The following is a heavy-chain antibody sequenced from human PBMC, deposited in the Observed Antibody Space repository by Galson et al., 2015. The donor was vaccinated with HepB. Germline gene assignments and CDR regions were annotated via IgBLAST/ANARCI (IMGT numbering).Heavy chain of an antibody. D-gene: IGHD3-10*01. CDR3: ARVGYYGSGPYYFDY. Sequence: SLRLSCAASGFTFSSYWMHWVRQAPGKGLVWVSRINSDGSSTSYADSVKGRFTISRDNAKNTLYLQMNSLRAEDTAVYYCARVGYYGSGPYYFDYWGQGTLVTVSS. CDR1: GFTFSSYW. J-gene: IGHJ4*02. V-gene: IGHV3-74*01. CDR2: INSDGSST.